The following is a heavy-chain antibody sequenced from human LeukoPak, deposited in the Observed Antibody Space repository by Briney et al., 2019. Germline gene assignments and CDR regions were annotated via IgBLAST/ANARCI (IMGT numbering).Heavy chain of an antibody. CDR3: LLLSLTPG. CDR1: GFTFSSYW. J-gene: IGHJ4*02. D-gene: IGHD2-8*01. CDR2: IKQDGSEK. Sequence: GGSLSLPCPAPGFTFSSYWISGVRQAPGKGLEWVANIKQDGSEKYYVDSVKGRFTISRDNAKNTLYLQMNSLRPEDTAIYYCLLLSLTPGWGQGTLVTVSS. V-gene: IGHV3-7*01.